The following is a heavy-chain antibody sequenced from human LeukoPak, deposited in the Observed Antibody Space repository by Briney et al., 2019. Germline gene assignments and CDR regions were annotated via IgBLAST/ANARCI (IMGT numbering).Heavy chain of an antibody. CDR1: GYTFTSYG. J-gene: IGHJ5*02. CDR3: ARDYSIVVVPAASDAVAWFDP. V-gene: IGHV1-18*01. Sequence: ASVKVSCKASGYTFTSYGISWVRQAPGQGLEWMGWISAYNGNTNYAQKLQGRVTMTTDTSTSTAYMELRSLRSDDTAVYYCARDYSIVVVPAASDAVAWFDPWGQGTLVTVSS. D-gene: IGHD2-2*01. CDR2: ISAYNGNT.